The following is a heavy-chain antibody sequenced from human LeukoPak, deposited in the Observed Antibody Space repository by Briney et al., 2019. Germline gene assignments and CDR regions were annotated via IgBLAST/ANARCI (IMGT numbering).Heavy chain of an antibody. Sequence: GGSLRLSCAASGFTFIIYSMNWVRQAPGKGLEWVSYISSSSSPIYYADSVKGRFTISRDNAKNSLYLQMNSLRDEDTAVYYCARHMELLNWFDPWGQGTLVTVSS. D-gene: IGHD1-26*01. CDR1: GFTFIIYS. CDR2: ISSSSSPI. CDR3: ARHMELLNWFDP. J-gene: IGHJ5*02. V-gene: IGHV3-48*02.